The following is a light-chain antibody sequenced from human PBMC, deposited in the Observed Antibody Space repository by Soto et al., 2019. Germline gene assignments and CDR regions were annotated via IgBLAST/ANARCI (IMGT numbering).Light chain of an antibody. CDR3: CAHAVDHVV. Sequence: QSVLTQPASVSGSPGQSITISCTGSSSDIGSYNFVSWYQQHVGKAPKLMTYEGSNRPSGVSDRFSASKSGNTASLTISGLQAEDEADYYCCAHAVDHVVCGGGTQLTVL. CDR2: EGS. J-gene: IGLJ2*01. CDR1: SSDIGSYNF. V-gene: IGLV2-23*01.